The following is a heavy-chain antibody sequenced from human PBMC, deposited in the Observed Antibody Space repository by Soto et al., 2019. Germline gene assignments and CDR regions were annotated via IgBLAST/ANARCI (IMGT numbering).Heavy chain of an antibody. Sequence: QVQLVESGGGVVQPGRSLRLSCVASGFTFSTYGMHWVRQAPGKGLEWVAVISYDGSNKYYADSVKGRFTISRDNSKNTLFLQMSSLRGDDTAVYYCALRGSGSWGQGTLVTVSS. CDR1: GFTFSTYG. CDR2: ISYDGSNK. V-gene: IGHV3-30*03. D-gene: IGHD6-25*01. J-gene: IGHJ4*02. CDR3: ALRGSGS.